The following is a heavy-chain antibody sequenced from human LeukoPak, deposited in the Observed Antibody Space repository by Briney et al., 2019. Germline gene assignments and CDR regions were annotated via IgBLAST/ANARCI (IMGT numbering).Heavy chain of an antibody. CDR1: GFTFSSYG. Sequence: PGGSLRLSCATSGFTFSSYGMHWVRQVPGKGLEWVAVISKDAKSNYHVDSVKGRFTISRDNSKNTLYLQMNSLRAEDTAVYYCARRAGAYSHPYDYWGQGTLVTVSS. J-gene: IGHJ4*02. V-gene: IGHV3-30*03. CDR3: ARRAGAYSHPYDY. D-gene: IGHD4/OR15-4a*01. CDR2: ISKDAKSN.